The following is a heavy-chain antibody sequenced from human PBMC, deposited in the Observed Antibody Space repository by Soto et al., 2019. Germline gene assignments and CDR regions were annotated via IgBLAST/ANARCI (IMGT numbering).Heavy chain of an antibody. V-gene: IGHV4-39*01. CDR3: ARGYYDFWSGYYTPYYGMDI. D-gene: IGHD3-3*01. J-gene: IGHJ6*02. CDR1: GGSISSSSYY. Sequence: SETLSLSCTVSGGSISSSSYYWGWIRQPPGKGLEWIGSIYYSGSTYYNPSLKSRVTISVDTSKNQFSLKLSSVTAADTAVYYCARGYYDFWSGYYTPYYGMDIWGQGTTVTVSS. CDR2: IYYSGST.